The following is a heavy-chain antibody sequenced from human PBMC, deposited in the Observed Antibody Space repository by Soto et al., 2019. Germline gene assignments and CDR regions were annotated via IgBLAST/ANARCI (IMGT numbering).Heavy chain of an antibody. V-gene: IGHV4-39*01. CDR2: IYYSGST. D-gene: IGHD3-22*01. CDR3: ASLAIVVVHDY. CDR1: GGSISSSSYY. Sequence: QLQLQESGPGLVKPSETLSLTCTVSGGSISSSSYYWGWIRQPPGKGLEWIGSIYYSGSTYYNPSLKSRVTTSVDTSKNQFALKLSSVTAADTAVYYCASLAIVVVHDYWGQGTLVTVSS. J-gene: IGHJ4*02.